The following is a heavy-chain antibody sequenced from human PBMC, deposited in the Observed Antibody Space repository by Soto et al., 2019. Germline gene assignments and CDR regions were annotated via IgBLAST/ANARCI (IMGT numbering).Heavy chain of an antibody. CDR3: VRLVYDRRLSYLYFDY. CDR1: GVSISSGNW. Sequence: QVQLQESGPGLVKPSGTVSLTCDVSGVSISSGNWWSWVRQPPGKGLEWIGEIFRDGMTTYYPSPRGRGPISVEPSQNRVSIGVKVANAPEKGNYYCVRLVYDRRLSYLYFDYWGQGALVTVSS. V-gene: IGHV4-4*02. D-gene: IGHD3-16*02. J-gene: IGHJ4*02. CDR2: IFRDGMT.